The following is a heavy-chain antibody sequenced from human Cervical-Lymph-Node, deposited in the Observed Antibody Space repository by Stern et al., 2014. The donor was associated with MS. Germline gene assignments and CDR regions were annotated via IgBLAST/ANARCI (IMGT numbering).Heavy chain of an antibody. Sequence: QVQLQESGPGLVKPSETLSLTCSVSGGSISRSTYYWGWIRQPPGKGLEWIGSIYYSGTTYYNPSLKSRVTIDTSTNQIYLRLTSVTAADTAVYYCARHDGWLPHYWSQGTLVTVSS. CDR3: ARHDGWLPHY. D-gene: IGHD5-12*01. CDR2: IYYSGTT. J-gene: IGHJ4*02. CDR1: GGSISRSTYY. V-gene: IGHV4-39*01.